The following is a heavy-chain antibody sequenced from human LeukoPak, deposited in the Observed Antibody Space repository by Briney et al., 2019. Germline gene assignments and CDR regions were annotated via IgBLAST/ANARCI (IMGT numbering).Heavy chain of an antibody. J-gene: IGHJ4*02. V-gene: IGHV1-46*01. CDR2: INPSGGST. CDR3: ARPPRGYSYGYSLDY. D-gene: IGHD5-18*01. CDR1: GYTFTSYY. Sequence: ASVKVSCKASGYTFTSYYMHWVRQAPGQGLEWMGIINPSGGSTSYAQKFQGRVTMTRDTSTSTVYMELSSLRSVDTAVYYCARPPRGYSYGYSLDYWGQGTLVTVSS.